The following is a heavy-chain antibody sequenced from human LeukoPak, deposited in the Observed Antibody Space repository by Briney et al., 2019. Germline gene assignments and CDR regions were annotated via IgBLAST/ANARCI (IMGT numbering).Heavy chain of an antibody. CDR3: ARGKKGRYYYGPGSYAKYYFDY. D-gene: IGHD3-10*01. J-gene: IGHJ4*02. Sequence: GASVKVSCKASGYTFTSYDINWVRQATGQGLEWMGWMNPNSGNTGYAQKFQGRVTMTRNTSISTAYMELSSLRSEDTAVYYCARGKKGRYYYGPGSYAKYYFDYWGQGTLVTVSP. CDR1: GYTFTSYD. V-gene: IGHV1-8*01. CDR2: MNPNSGNT.